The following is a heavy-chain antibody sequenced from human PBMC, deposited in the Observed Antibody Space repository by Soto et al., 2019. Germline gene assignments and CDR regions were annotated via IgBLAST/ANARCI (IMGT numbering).Heavy chain of an antibody. CDR2: ISYDGSDK. Sequence: QVQLEESGGGVVQPGRSLRLSCKASGFTFTSYGMHWVRQAPGKGLEWVALISYDGSDKLYADSVEGRFTISRDNSKNTVYIQMNSLRIEDTAMYHCGKFSDIEVPGMGAWFDPWGQGTLVTVTS. D-gene: IGHD6-19*01. CDR1: GFTFTSYG. V-gene: IGHV3-30*18. CDR3: GKFSDIEVPGMGAWFDP. J-gene: IGHJ5*02.